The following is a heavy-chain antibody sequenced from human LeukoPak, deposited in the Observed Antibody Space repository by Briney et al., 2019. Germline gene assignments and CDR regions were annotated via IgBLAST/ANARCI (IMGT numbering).Heavy chain of an antibody. V-gene: IGHV1-69*01. D-gene: IGHD3-9*01. CDR2: IIPIFGTA. CDR1: GGTFSSYA. Sequence: GSSVKVSCKASGGTFSSYAISWVRQAPGQGLEWMGGIIPIFGTANYAQKFQGRVTITADESTSTAYMELSSLRSEDTAVYYCAREYYDILTGYYNDYCGQGTLVTVSS. CDR3: AREYYDILTGYYNDY. J-gene: IGHJ4*02.